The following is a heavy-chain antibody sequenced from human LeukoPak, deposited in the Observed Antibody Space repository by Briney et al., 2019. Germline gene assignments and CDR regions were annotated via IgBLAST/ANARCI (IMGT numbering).Heavy chain of an antibody. J-gene: IGHJ1*01. CDR2: INPSGGST. V-gene: IGHV1-46*01. CDR3: ARDQLYCSGGSCYSSGSNFQH. Sequence: ASVKVSCKASGYTFTSYYMHWVRQAPGQGLEWMGIINPSGGSTSYAQKFQGRVTMTRDTSTSKVYMELSSLRSEDTAVYYCARDQLYCSGGSCYSSGSNFQHWGQGTLVTVSS. D-gene: IGHD2-15*01. CDR1: GYTFTSYY.